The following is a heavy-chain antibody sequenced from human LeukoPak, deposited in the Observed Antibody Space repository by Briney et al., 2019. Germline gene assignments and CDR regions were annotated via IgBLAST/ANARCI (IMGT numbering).Heavy chain of an antibody. V-gene: IGHV4-59*01. Sequence: KPSETLSLTCTVSGGSISSYYWSRIRQPPGKGLEWIGYIYYSGSTNYNPSLKSRVTISVDTSKNQFSLKLSSVTAADTAVYYCARYRSSGYYRVFDYWGQGTLVTVPS. CDR2: IYYSGST. CDR1: GGSISSYY. CDR3: ARYRSSGYYRVFDY. D-gene: IGHD3-22*01. J-gene: IGHJ4*02.